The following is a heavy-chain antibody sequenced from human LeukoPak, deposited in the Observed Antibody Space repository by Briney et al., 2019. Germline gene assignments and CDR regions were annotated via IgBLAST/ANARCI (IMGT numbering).Heavy chain of an antibody. J-gene: IGHJ5*02. CDR2: IYHSGST. CDR3: ARARSVAAAANWFDP. CDR1: GYSISSGYY. V-gene: IGHV4-38-2*01. D-gene: IGHD6-13*01. Sequence: PSETLSLTCAVSGYSISSGYYWGWIRQPPGKGLEWIGSIYHSGSTYYNPSLKSRVTISLDTSKNQFSLKLSSVTAADTAVYYCARARSVAAAANWFDPWGQGTLVTVSS.